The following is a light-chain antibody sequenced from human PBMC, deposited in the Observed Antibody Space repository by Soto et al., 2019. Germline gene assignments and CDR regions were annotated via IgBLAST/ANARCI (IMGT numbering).Light chain of an antibody. J-gene: IGKJ2*01. CDR2: GAS. CDR3: HQFGSSPPAFT. V-gene: IGKV3-20*01. CDR1: QSVSTRY. Sequence: ESMLTQSPGTLSLSPGERATLSSRARQSVSTRYLAWHQQKPGQAPRLLIYGASIRATGIPDRFSGSGSGTGFTLTISRLEPEGFAVYYCHQFGSSPPAFTFGQGTKLEI.